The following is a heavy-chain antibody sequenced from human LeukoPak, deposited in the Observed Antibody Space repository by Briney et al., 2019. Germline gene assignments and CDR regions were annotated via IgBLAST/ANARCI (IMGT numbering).Heavy chain of an antibody. CDR3: ARGGIGSGRFDS. CDR2: VLHRGNT. D-gene: IGHD3-10*01. CDR1: GYSISSGYY. V-gene: IGHV4-38-2*02. J-gene: IGHJ4*02. Sequence: SETLSLTCNVSGYSISSGYYWGWIRQPPGKGLEWIGSVLHRGNTYNNPSLKSRVTISLDTSKNQCTLKLNSVTAADTAVYYCARGGIGSGRFDSWGQGTLVTVSS.